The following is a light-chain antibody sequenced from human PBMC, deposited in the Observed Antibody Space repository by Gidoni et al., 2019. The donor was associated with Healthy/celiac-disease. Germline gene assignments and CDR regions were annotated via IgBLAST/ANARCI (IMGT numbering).Light chain of an antibody. J-gene: IGLJ3*02. CDR2: EVS. CDR3: SSYTSSTGV. Sequence: QSALTQPASVSGSPGQSITISCTGTSSDVGVYNYVSWYQQHPGKAPKLMIYEVSNRPSGVPDRFSGSKSGNTASLTISGLQAEDEADYYCSSYTSSTGVFGGGTKLTVL. V-gene: IGLV2-14*01. CDR1: SSDVGVYNY.